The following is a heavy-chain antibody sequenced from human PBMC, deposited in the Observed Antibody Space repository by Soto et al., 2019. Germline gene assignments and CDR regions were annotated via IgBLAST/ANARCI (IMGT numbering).Heavy chain of an antibody. CDR3: ARGIRIVGAPNYYYYGMDV. Sequence: VASVKVSCKASGGTFSSYAISWVRQAPGQGLEWMGGIIPIFGTANYAQQFQGRVTITADESTSTAYMELSSLRAEDTAVYYCARGIRIVGAPNYYYYGMDVWGQGTTVTVSS. CDR2: IIPIFGTA. V-gene: IGHV1-69*13. D-gene: IGHD1-26*01. CDR1: GGTFSSYA. J-gene: IGHJ6*02.